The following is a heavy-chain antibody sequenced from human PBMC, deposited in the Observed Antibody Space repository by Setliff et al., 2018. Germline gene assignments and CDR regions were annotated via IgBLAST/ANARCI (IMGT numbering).Heavy chain of an antibody. CDR2: LFYSGST. J-gene: IGHJ4*02. Sequence: ETLSLTCTVSGGSINSMSYYWGWIRQPPGKGLEWIGSLFYSGSTYYSPSLKSRVTLSIDTSKNQFSLKLSSVTAADAALYYCAASRAYTGAVEEWFLPKTFDFWGQGSPVTVSS. V-gene: IGHV4-39*07. CDR3: AASRAYTGAVEEWFLPKTFDF. CDR1: GGSINSMSYY. D-gene: IGHD3-10*01.